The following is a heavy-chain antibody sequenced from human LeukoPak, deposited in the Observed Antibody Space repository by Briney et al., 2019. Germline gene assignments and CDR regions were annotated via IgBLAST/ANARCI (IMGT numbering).Heavy chain of an antibody. CDR2: IIPIFGTA. CDR3: AVVDTAMALYQYYFDY. D-gene: IGHD5-18*01. J-gene: IGHJ4*02. Sequence: SVKVSCKASGGTFSSYTISWVRQAPGQGLEWMGRIIPIFGTANYAQKFQGRVTITTDESTSTAYMELSSLRSEDTAVYYCAVVDTAMALYQYYFDYWGQGTLVTVSS. V-gene: IGHV1-69*05. CDR1: GGTFSSYT.